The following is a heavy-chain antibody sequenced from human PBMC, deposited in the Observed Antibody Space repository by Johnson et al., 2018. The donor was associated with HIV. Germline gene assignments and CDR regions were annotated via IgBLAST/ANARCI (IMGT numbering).Heavy chain of an antibody. CDR2: INWNGGNT. V-gene: IGHV3-20*04. Sequence: VQLMESGGGVVRPGGSLRLSCAASGFTFNDYGMSWVRQVPGKGLEWVSGINWNGGNTGYVDSVKGRFTISRDNAKNSLFLQMNSLRVEDTALYYCARDVIVGGGSGDCYSTHWGQGTMVTVSS. D-gene: IGHD2-21*02. CDR3: ARDVIVGGGSGDCYSTH. J-gene: IGHJ3*01. CDR1: GFTFNDYG.